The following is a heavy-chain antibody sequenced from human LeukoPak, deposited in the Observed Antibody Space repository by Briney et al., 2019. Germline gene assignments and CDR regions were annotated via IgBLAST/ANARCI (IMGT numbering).Heavy chain of an antibody. J-gene: IGHJ6*03. CDR1: GFTFSDAW. D-gene: IGHD1-20*01. CDR2: IKSKTDGGTA. Sequence: GGSLRLSCAASGFTFSDAWMSWVRQAPGKGLEWVGRIKSKTDGGTADYPAPVKDRFTISRDDSENMLYLQMNSLKSEDTAVYYCATLRESITGSVYYYYYMDVWGTGTTVTVSS. V-gene: IGHV3-15*01. CDR3: ATLRESITGSVYYYYYMDV.